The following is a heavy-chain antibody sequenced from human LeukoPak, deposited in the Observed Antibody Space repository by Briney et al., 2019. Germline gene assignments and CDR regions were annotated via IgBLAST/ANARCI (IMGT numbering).Heavy chain of an antibody. CDR3: ARVDTIWSRAFDI. V-gene: IGHV4-59*12. J-gene: IGHJ3*02. CDR1: GGSISSYY. D-gene: IGHD5-12*01. Sequence: SETLSLTCTVSGGSISSYYWSWIRQPPGKGLEWIGYIYYSGSTNYNPSLKSRVTISVDRSKNQFSLKLSSVTAADTAVYYCARVDTIWSRAFDIWGQGTMVTVSS. CDR2: IYYSGST.